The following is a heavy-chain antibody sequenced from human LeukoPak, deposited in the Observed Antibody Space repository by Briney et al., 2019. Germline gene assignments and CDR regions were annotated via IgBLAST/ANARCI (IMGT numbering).Heavy chain of an antibody. J-gene: IGHJ6*02. CDR2: IKQDGSEK. Sequence: GGSLRLSCAASGFTFSSYWMSWVRQAPGKGLEWVDNIKQDGSEKYYVDSVKGRFTISRDNAKNSLYLQMNSLRAEDTAVYYCARGLGSGWPYYYYYGMDVWGQGTTVTVSS. CDR3: ARGLGSGWPYYYYYGMDV. D-gene: IGHD6-19*01. V-gene: IGHV3-7*01. CDR1: GFTFSSYW.